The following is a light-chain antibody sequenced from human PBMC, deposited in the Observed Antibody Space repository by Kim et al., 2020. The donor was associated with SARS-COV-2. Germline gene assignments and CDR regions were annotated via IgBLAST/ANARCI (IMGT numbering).Light chain of an antibody. V-gene: IGLV6-57*04. CDR3: QSYDSSNQV. Sequence: NFMLTQPHSVSESPGKTVTISCTRSSGSIASNYVQWYQQRPGSAPTTVIYEDNQRPSGVPDRFSGSIDSSSNSASLTISKTEDEADYYCQSYDSSNQVFGGGTQLTVL. CDR2: EDN. J-gene: IGLJ2*01. CDR1: SGSIASNY.